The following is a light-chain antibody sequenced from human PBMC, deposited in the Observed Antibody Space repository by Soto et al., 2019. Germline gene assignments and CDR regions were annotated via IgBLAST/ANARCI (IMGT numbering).Light chain of an antibody. CDR2: TAS. V-gene: IGKV1-16*01. CDR3: QQYRSYPRT. CDR1: QSVSNF. Sequence: DIQMTQSPSSLSASVGDTVTITCRASQSVSNFLGWFQQKPGKPPKSLIYTASSLQSGVPARFRGSGSGTQFALTINGIQPEDAATYYCQQYRSYPRTFGQGTKVDIK. J-gene: IGKJ1*01.